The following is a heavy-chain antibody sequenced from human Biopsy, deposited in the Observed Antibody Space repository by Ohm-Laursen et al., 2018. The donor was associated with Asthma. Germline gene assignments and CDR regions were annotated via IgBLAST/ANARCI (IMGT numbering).Heavy chain of an antibody. V-gene: IGHV4-31*03. CDR3: ARGPPVDRED. Sequence: SLTCPVSGGSISSGGYYWSWIRQHPGKGLEWIGYIYYSGSTYYNPSLKSRVTISVDTSKNQFSLKLSSVTAADTAVYYCARGPPVDREDWGQGTLVTVSS. CDR2: IYYSGST. D-gene: IGHD5-24*01. CDR1: GGSISSGGYY. J-gene: IGHJ4*02.